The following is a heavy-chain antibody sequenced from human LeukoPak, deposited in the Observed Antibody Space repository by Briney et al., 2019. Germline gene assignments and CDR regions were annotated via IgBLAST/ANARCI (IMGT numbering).Heavy chain of an antibody. D-gene: IGHD6-6*01. CDR2: ISSSSSYI. J-gene: IGHJ5*02. V-gene: IGHV3-21*01. CDR3: ARGAYSSSSWFDP. Sequence: PGGSLRLSCAASGFTFSSYSMNWVRQAPGKGLEWVSSISSSSSYIYYADPVKGRFTISRDNAKNSLYLQMNSLRAEDTAVYYCARGAYSSSSWFDPWGQGTLVTVSS. CDR1: GFTFSSYS.